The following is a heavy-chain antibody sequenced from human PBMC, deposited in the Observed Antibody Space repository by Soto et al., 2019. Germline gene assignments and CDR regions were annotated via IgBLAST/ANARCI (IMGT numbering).Heavy chain of an antibody. J-gene: IGHJ4*02. CDR1: GGTFRSYA. D-gene: IGHD1-1*01. V-gene: IGHV1-69*01. CDR2: IIPIFGTA. CDR3: ASGRDGYNSAGDY. Sequence: QVQLVQSGAEVKKPGSSVKVSCKASGGTFRSYAISWVRQAPGHGLGCVGGIIPIFGTANYAQKFQGRVTITADESTSTAYMELSSLRSEDTAVYYCASGRDGYNSAGDYWGQGTLFTVSS.